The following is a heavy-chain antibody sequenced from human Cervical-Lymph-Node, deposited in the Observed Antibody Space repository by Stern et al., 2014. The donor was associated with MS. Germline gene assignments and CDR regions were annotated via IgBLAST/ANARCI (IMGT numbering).Heavy chain of an antibody. V-gene: IGHV3-72*01. J-gene: IGHJ6*02. CDR2: VRDKANSYNT. CDR1: EFTFTDHF. CDR3: ARDNKNYGIDV. Sequence: EVQLVESGGGLVQPGGSLRLSCTASEFTFTDHFMDWVRQAPGKGLEWVGRVRDKANSYNTEFAASVKGRFTLSRDDSKNSLYLQMNSLRIEDTAVYYCARDNKNYGIDVLGQGTSVTVSS. D-gene: IGHD2/OR15-2a*01.